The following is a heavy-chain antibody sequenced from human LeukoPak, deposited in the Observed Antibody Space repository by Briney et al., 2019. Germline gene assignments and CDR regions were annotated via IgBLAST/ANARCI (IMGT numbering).Heavy chain of an antibody. V-gene: IGHV3-73*01. CDR1: GFTFSDSA. D-gene: IGHD1-26*01. CDR3: TRWELNDAFDI. Sequence: GGSLRLSCAASGFTFSDSAMHWVRQASGKGLEWVGRIRSKPNNYATAYAASVKGRFTISRDDSKNTAYLQMNSLKTKDTAVYYCTRWELNDAFDIWGQGTMVTVSS. J-gene: IGHJ3*02. CDR2: IRSKPNNYAT.